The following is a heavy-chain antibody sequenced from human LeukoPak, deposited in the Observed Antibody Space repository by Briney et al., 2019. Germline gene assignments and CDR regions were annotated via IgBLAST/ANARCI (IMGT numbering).Heavy chain of an antibody. CDR3: ARDLGDGYNDY. V-gene: IGHV3-66*01. J-gene: IGHJ4*02. CDR1: GFTVSSNY. Sequence: GGPLRLSCAASGFTVSSNYMSWVRQAPGKGLEWVSVIYSGGSTYYADSVKGRFTISRDNSKNTLYLQMNSLRAEDTAVYYCARDLGDGYNDYWGQGTLVTVSS. D-gene: IGHD5-24*01. CDR2: IYSGGST.